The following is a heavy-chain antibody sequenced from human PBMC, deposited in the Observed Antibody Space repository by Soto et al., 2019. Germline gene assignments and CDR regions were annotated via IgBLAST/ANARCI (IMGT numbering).Heavy chain of an antibody. Sequence: PGGSLRLSCAASGFTFRTYAMTWDRQAPGKGLEWVSAISGSGVSTYYADSVKGRFTISRDNSKNTLYLQMDSLRAEDTAVFYCAIQGGCGGDCYSRGAYWGQGTQVTVSS. J-gene: IGHJ4*02. D-gene: IGHD2-21*02. CDR2: ISGSGVST. V-gene: IGHV3-23*01. CDR3: AIQGGCGGDCYSRGAY. CDR1: GFTFRTYA.